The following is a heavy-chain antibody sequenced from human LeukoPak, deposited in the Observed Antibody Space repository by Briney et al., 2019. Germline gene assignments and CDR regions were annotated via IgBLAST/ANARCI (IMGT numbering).Heavy chain of an antibody. CDR3: ARRYFDSDGRSFDF. V-gene: IGHV5-51*01. CDR2: TYPGDSDT. J-gene: IGHJ4*02. CDR1: GYTFRSYW. Sequence: GESLKISCEGSGYTFRSYWIGWVRQRPGEGLEWMGITYPGDSDTTYSPSFQGQVTISADKSINTAYLQWSSLKASDTAVYYCARRYFDSDGRSFDFWGQGTLVTVSS. D-gene: IGHD3-9*01.